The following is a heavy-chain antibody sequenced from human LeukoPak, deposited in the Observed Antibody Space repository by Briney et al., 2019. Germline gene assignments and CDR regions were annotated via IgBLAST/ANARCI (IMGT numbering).Heavy chain of an antibody. CDR2: IIPIFGTA. CDR1: GGTFCSYA. CDR3: ARDGGLRGHYGMDV. V-gene: IGHV1-69*05. D-gene: IGHD5-12*01. J-gene: IGHJ6*02. Sequence: SVKVSCKASGGTFCSYAISWVRQAPGQGLEWMGGIIPIFGTANYAQKFQGRVTITTDESTSTAYMELSSLRAEDTAVYYCARDGGLRGHYGMDVWGQGTTVTVSS.